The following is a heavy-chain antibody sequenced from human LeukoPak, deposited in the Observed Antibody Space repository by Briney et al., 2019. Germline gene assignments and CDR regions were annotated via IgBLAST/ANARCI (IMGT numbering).Heavy chain of an antibody. V-gene: IGHV1-2*02. Sequence: ASVKVSCKASGYTFTSYDINWVRQAPGQGLEWMGWINPNSGGTNYAQKFQGRVTMTRDTSISTAYMELSRLRSDDTAVYYCYITAATPYYYYYGMDVWGQGTTVTVSS. CDR3: YITAATPYYYYYGMDV. CDR1: GYTFTSYD. CDR2: INPNSGGT. D-gene: IGHD2-2*01. J-gene: IGHJ6*02.